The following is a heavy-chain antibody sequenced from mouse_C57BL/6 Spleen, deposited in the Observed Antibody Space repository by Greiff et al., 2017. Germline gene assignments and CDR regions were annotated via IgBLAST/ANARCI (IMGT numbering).Heavy chain of an antibody. CDR1: GYTFTSYW. V-gene: IGHV1-64*01. CDR2: IHPNSGST. J-gene: IGHJ4*01. CDR3: ESRLRSRDAMDY. Sequence: QVQLQQPGAELVKPGASVKLSCKASGYTFTSYWMHWVKQRPGQGLEWIGMIHPNSGSTNYNEKFKSKATLTVDKSSSTAYMQLSSLTSEDSAVYDCESRLRSRDAMDYWGQGTSVTVSS. D-gene: IGHD1-1*01.